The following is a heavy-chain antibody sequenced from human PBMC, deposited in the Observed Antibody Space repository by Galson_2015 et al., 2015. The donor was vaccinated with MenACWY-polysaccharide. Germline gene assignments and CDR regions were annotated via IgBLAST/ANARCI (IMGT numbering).Heavy chain of an antibody. CDR2: IKPDGSDK. D-gene: IGHD6-19*01. V-gene: IGHV3-7*01. Sequence: SLRLSCAASGFTFSNFWMSWVRQAPGKGLEWVANIKPDGSDKYYVDSVKGRLTISRDNAKNSLYLQMNGLRAEDTAIFFCARATYNGGWYPDYFDYWGQGALVTVSS. CDR3: ARATYNGGWYPDYFDY. J-gene: IGHJ4*02. CDR1: GFTFSNFW.